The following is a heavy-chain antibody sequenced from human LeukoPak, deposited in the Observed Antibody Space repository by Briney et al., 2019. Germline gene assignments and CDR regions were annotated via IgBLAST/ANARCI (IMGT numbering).Heavy chain of an antibody. CDR3: ARRSAAKDAFDI. J-gene: IGHJ3*02. CDR1: GFIFSSYE. V-gene: IGHV3-48*03. CDR2: ISSSGSTK. Sequence: GGCLRLSCAASGFIFSSYEMNWVRQAPGKGLEWISYISSSGSTKYYADSVKGRFTISRDNAKNSLYLQMNSLRAEDTAVYYCARRSAAKDAFDIWGQGTKVTVSS. D-gene: IGHD6-25*01.